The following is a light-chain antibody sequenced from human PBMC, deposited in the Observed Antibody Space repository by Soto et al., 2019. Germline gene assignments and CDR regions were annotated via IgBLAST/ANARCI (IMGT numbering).Light chain of an antibody. J-gene: IGLJ1*01. CDR1: SSDVGSDYNY. CDR3: CSYTTSSTYV. CDR2: DVN. Sequence: QSALTQPASVSGSPGQSIAISCTGTSSDVGSDYNYVSWYQQHPGKAPKLMVYDVNTRPSGVSNRFSGSKSGTTASLTISGLQAEDEAEYYCCSYTTSSTYVFGTGTKVTDL. V-gene: IGLV2-14*03.